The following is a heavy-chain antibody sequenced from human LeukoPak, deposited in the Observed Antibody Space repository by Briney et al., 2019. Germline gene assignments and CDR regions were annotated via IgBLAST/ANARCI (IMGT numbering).Heavy chain of an antibody. Sequence: GASVKVSCKASGYTFTDYYMHWVRQAPGQGLEWMGWINPNSGGTNYAQKFQGRVTLTRDTSISTAYMELSRLRSDDTAVYYCARDWVTTDAFDIWGQGTMVTVSS. CDR2: INPNSGGT. V-gene: IGHV1-2*02. D-gene: IGHD4-17*01. CDR1: GYTFTDYY. CDR3: ARDWVTTDAFDI. J-gene: IGHJ3*02.